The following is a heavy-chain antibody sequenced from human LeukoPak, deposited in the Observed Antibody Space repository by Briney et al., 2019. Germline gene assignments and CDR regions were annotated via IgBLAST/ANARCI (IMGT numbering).Heavy chain of an antibody. V-gene: IGHV4-38-2*01. J-gene: IGHJ4*02. CDR2: IYHSGST. Sequence: PSETLSLTCAVSGYSLSSGYYWGWIRQPPGKGLEWIGSIYHSGSTYYNPSLKSRVTISVDTSKNQFSLKLSSVTAADTAVYYCARGGGYDEGVDYWGQGTLVTVSS. D-gene: IGHD5-12*01. CDR3: ARGGGYDEGVDY. CDR1: GYSLSSGYY.